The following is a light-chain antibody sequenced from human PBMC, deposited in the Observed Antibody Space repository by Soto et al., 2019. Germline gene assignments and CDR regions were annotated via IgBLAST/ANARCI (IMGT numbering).Light chain of an antibody. J-gene: IGLJ1*01. V-gene: IGLV2-11*01. Sequence: QSVLAQPASVSGSPGQSITISCTGTGSDIAGYNYVSWFQQHPGKAPKLMMYQVTIRPSGVPDRFSGSKSGNTASLTISGLQAEDEADYYCCSYAGSYTFVFGTGTKVTVL. CDR1: GSDIAGYNY. CDR2: QVT. CDR3: CSYAGSYTFV.